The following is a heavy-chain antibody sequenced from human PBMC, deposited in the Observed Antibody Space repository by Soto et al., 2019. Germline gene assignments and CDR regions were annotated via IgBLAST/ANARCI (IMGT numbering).Heavy chain of an antibody. D-gene: IGHD4-17*01. Sequence: SETLSLTCTVSGGSISSYYWSWIRQPPGKGLEWIGYVHNSGSTYYNPSLKSRVTMSEDTSKNQFSLELRSLTAADTAVYYCPSPYGDSYWWYFEFWGRRTRVTVSP. CDR1: GGSISSYY. CDR2: VHNSGST. J-gene: IGHJ2*01. V-gene: IGHV4-59*08. CDR3: PSPYGDSYWWYFEF.